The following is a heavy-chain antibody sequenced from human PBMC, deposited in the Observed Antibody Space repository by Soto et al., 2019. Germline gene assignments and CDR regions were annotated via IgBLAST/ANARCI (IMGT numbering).Heavy chain of an antibody. CDR2: ISGGGIST. J-gene: IGHJ5*02. D-gene: IGHD3-10*01. Sequence: EVQLLESGGGLVQPGGSLTLSCAASGFTFSNYAMSWVRQAPGKGLEWVSAISGGGISTYYADSVRGRFTISRDNSRNTLYLRMNRLRAEDTAVYYCARDAIMMVRGANNWFDPWGQGTLVTVSS. V-gene: IGHV3-23*01. CDR3: ARDAIMMVRGANNWFDP. CDR1: GFTFSNYA.